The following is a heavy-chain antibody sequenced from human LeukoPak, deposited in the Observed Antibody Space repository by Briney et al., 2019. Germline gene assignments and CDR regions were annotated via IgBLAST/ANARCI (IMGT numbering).Heavy chain of an antibody. D-gene: IGHD5-12*01. J-gene: IGHJ4*02. V-gene: IGHV4-4*02. Sequence: SGTLSLTCAVSGGSISSSNWWNWVRQPPGKGLEWIGEIYHHGATNYNPSLKSRVTLSVDKSKNQFSLELSSVTAADTAVYYCARGPSVAAHLDYWGQGTLVTVSS. CDR3: ARGPSVAAHLDY. CDR1: GGSISSSNW. CDR2: IYHHGAT.